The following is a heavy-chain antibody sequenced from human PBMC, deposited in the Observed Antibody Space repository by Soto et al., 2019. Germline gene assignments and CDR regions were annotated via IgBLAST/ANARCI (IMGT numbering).Heavy chain of an antibody. CDR2: ASHTGGT. J-gene: IGHJ6*02. D-gene: IGHD1-1*01. V-gene: IGHV4-34*01. CDR1: GGSFSGWH. CDR3: AGGRNLDV. Sequence: QVQVQQWGAGLLKFSETLSLTCAVNGGSFSGWHWNWIRQPPGKGLEWIGEASHTGGTNYNPSLESRATISEERSRTQWSLNLTPVSPADPAVNNCAGGRNLDVWGPGTRSSSP.